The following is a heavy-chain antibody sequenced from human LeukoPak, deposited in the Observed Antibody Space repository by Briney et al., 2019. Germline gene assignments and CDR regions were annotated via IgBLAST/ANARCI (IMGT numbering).Heavy chain of an antibody. V-gene: IGHV3-66*01. D-gene: IGHD3-9*01. CDR2: IYSGGST. CDR1: GFTVSSNY. J-gene: IGHJ4*02. Sequence: GGSLRLSCAASGFTVSSNYMSWVRQAPGKGLEWVSVIYSGGSTYYADSVKGRFTISRDNSKNTLYLQMNSLRAEDTAVYYCARGGYDILTGYGAFDYWGQGTLVTVSS. CDR3: ARGGYDILTGYGAFDY.